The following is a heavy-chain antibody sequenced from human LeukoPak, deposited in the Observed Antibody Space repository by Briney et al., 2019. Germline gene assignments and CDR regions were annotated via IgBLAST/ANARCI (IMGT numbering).Heavy chain of an antibody. J-gene: IGHJ4*02. D-gene: IGHD6-13*01. CDR3: ARLRSGIAAAGRDY. V-gene: IGHV3-21*01. Sequence: KPGGSLRLSCAASGFTFSSYSMNWVRQAPGKGLEWVSSISSSSNYIHYADSVKGRFTISRDNAKNSLYLQMNSLRAEDTAVYYCARLRSGIAAAGRDYWGQGTLVTVSA. CDR1: GFTFSSYS. CDR2: ISSSSNYI.